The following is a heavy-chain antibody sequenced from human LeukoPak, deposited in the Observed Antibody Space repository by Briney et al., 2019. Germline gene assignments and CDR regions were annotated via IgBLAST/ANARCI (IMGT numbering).Heavy chain of an antibody. CDR3: ARDRNYYGSGSPYVGLDV. J-gene: IGHJ6*02. D-gene: IGHD3-10*01. CDR1: GFTFSNYH. CDR2: ICSSSSYK. Sequence: GGSLRLSCAASGFTFSNYHLHWARHAPGKGLEGVSTICSSSSYKYYADSGKGRFTISRDNAKNSLYLQMNSLRAEDTALYYCARDRNYYGSGSPYVGLDVWGQGTTVTVSS. V-gene: IGHV3-21*01.